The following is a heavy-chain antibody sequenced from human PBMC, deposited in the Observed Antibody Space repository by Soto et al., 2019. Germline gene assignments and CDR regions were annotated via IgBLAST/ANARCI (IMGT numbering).Heavy chain of an antibody. Sequence: GASVKVSCKASGYTFTSYAIHWVRQAPGQRLEWMGGINAIYGTANYAQKFQGRVTITADESTSTAYMELSSLRSEDTAVYYCARTTTVSTILPREIPDYWGQGTLVTVSS. J-gene: IGHJ4*02. CDR3: ARTTTVSTILPREIPDY. V-gene: IGHV1-69*13. CDR1: GYTFTSYA. CDR2: INAIYGTA. D-gene: IGHD3-9*01.